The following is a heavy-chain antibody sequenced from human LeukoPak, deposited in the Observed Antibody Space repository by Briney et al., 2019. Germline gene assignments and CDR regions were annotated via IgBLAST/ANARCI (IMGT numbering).Heavy chain of an antibody. V-gene: IGHV3-21*01. Sequence: GGSLRLSCAASGFTFSSYEMNWVRQAPGKGLEWVSSISSSSSYIYYADSVKGRFTISRDNAKNSLYLQMNSLRAEDTAVYYCAARRRTTVTTTDYWGQGTLVTVSS. CDR1: GFTFSSYE. D-gene: IGHD4-11*01. J-gene: IGHJ4*02. CDR3: AARRRTTVTTTDY. CDR2: ISSSSSYI.